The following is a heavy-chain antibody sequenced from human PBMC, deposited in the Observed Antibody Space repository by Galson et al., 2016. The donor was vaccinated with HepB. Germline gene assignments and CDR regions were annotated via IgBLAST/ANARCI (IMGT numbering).Heavy chain of an antibody. CDR1: GGSIRSYY. CDR2: IYYSGST. CDR3: ARGGSSLHRFWHRTAYNWLDP. V-gene: IGHV4-59*01. D-gene: IGHD6-13*01. J-gene: IGHJ5*02. Sequence: LSLTCTVSGGSIRSYYWSWIRQPPGKGLEWIGYIYYSGSTNYNPSLKSRVTISADTSKNQFSLKLSSVTAADTAVYYCARGGSSLHRFWHRTAYNWLDPWGQGTLVTVSS.